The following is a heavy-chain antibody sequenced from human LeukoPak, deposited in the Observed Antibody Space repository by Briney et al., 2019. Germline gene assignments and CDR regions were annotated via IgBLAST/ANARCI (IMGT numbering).Heavy chain of an antibody. CDR3: ARGHGSGSYCPDY. V-gene: IGHV3-48*01. J-gene: IGHJ4*02. Sequence: PGGSLRLSCAASGFTFSSYSMNWVRQAPGKGLEWVSYISSSSSTIYYADSVKGRFTISRDNAKNSLYLQMNSLRAKDTAVYYCARGHGSGSYCPDYWGQGTLVTVSS. D-gene: IGHD3-10*01. CDR2: ISSSSSTI. CDR1: GFTFSSYS.